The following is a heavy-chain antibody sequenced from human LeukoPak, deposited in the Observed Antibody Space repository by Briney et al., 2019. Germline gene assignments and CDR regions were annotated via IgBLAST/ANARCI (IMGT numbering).Heavy chain of an antibody. CDR2: ISSSGRTI. CDR1: GFTFSDYY. CDR3: ARATPFNYYYMDV. J-gene: IGHJ6*03. V-gene: IGHV3-11*04. D-gene: IGHD5-12*01. Sequence: PGGSLRLSCAVSGFTFSDYYMSWIRQAPGKGLEWVSYISSSGRTIYYADSVKGRFTISRDNAKNSLYLQMNSLRAEDTAVYYCARATPFNYYYMDVWGKGTTVTVSS.